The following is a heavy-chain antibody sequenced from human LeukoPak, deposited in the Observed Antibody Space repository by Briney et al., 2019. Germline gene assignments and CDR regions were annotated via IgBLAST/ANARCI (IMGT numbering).Heavy chain of an antibody. V-gene: IGHV4-59*01. CDR3: ARGRWLPNAFDI. J-gene: IGHJ3*02. D-gene: IGHD5-24*01. CDR1: GDSINSYY. Sequence: PSETLSLTCTVSGDSINSYYWNWIRQPPGKGLEWIGYIYYSGRTDYNPSLKSRVTISVDTSKHQFSMKLKSVTAADTAVYFCARGRWLPNAFDILGQGTMVTVFS. CDR2: IYYSGRT.